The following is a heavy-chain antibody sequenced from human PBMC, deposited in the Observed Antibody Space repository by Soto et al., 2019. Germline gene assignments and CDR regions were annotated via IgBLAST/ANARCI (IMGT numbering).Heavy chain of an antibody. CDR2: IYSGGST. Sequence: DVQLVESGGGLVQPGGSLRLSCAGSGFTVSNNYMSWVRQAPGKGLEWVSLIYSGGSTYYADSVKGRFTISRDNSKNTLYLQMNSLRAEDTAVYYCTRGPGTTTGGNPWGQGTLVTVSS. J-gene: IGHJ5*02. D-gene: IGHD1-1*01. CDR3: TRGPGTTTGGNP. V-gene: IGHV3-66*01. CDR1: GFTVSNNY.